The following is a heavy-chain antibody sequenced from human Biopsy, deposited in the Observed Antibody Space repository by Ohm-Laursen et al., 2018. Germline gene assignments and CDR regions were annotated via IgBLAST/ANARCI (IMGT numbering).Heavy chain of an antibody. Sequence: TLSLTCTVSGVSVTSRGYYWTWIRQPPGTGVEWIGHISYSGTTNYKSSLRSRVTISVDPSKNQFSLRLTSVTAADTAIYYCARVPRLLWFGAFDHWSQGTLVTVSS. CDR1: GVSVTSRGYY. V-gene: IGHV4-61*08. CDR2: ISYSGTT. D-gene: IGHD3-10*01. J-gene: IGHJ4*02. CDR3: ARVPRLLWFGAFDH.